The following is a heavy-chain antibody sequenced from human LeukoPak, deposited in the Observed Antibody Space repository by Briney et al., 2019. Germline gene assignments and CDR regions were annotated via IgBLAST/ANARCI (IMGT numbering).Heavy chain of an antibody. CDR2: TYYRSKWYS. CDR1: GDSVSSNTAT. CDR3: ARRMAVGGPGYFDY. Sequence: SLTLSLTHVISGDSVSSNTATWNWIRQSPSRGLEWLGRTYYRSKWYSDYALSMKSRITVNPDISKNQFSLQLNSVTPEDTAVYFCARRMAVGGPGYFDYWSQGSLVTVSA. J-gene: IGHJ4*02. V-gene: IGHV6-1*01. D-gene: IGHD6-19*01.